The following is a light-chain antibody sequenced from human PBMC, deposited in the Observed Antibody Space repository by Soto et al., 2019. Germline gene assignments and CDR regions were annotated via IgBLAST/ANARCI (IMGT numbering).Light chain of an antibody. CDR2: EIN. V-gene: IGLV2-11*01. Sequence: QSVLTQPPSVSGAPGQSVTISCTGTSSDVGGYKYVSWYQQHPGKAPKIIIYEINIRSSGVPDRFWGSKSGNTASLTISGLQAEDEAEYYCCSYAGTYYVFGTGTKLTVL. CDR3: CSYAGTYYV. CDR1: SSDVGGYKY. J-gene: IGLJ1*01.